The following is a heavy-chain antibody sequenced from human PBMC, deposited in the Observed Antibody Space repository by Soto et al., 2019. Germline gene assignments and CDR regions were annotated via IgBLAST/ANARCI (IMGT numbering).Heavy chain of an antibody. CDR3: ARWGTTGGFDL. CDR1: GFRFKSFV. D-gene: IGHD3-16*01. J-gene: IGHJ4*02. V-gene: IGHV3-30*19. Sequence: QLQLVESGGGVVRPGTSLRLSCAASGFRFKSFVMHWVRQAPGKGLDWVAFTSYDGSNKDYGDSVKGRFTVSRDNSQNTLHLQMDFLRPEDTAPYYCARWGTTGGFDLWGQGTLVSVSS. CDR2: TSYDGSNK.